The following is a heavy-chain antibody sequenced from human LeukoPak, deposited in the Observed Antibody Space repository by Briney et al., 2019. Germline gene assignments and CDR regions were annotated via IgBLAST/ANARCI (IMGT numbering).Heavy chain of an antibody. CDR1: GGSISRNSYY. D-gene: IGHD5-18*01. J-gene: IGHJ4*02. V-gene: IGHV4-39*01. CDR3: AKTWIPAPFDY. Sequence: PSETLSLTCTVSGGSISRNSYYWGWIRQPPGRGLEWIGSIYYSGNTYYNPSLQSRVTISVDTSKNQFSLKLSSVTAADTAVYYCAKTWIPAPFDYWGQGTLVTVSS. CDR2: IYYSGNT.